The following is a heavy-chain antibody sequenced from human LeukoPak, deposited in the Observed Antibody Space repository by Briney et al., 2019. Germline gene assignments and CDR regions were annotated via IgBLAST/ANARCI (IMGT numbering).Heavy chain of an antibody. D-gene: IGHD6-19*01. V-gene: IGHV3-30*02. CDR3: AARERGIAVAGTD. CDR2: IWYDGSNK. CDR1: GFTFSSYG. J-gene: IGHJ4*02. Sequence: GGSLRLSCAASGFTFSSYGMHWVRQAPGKGLEWVAVIWYDGSNKYYADSVKGRFTISRDNSKNTLYLQMNSLRAEDTAVYYCAARERGIAVAGTDWGQGTLVTVSS.